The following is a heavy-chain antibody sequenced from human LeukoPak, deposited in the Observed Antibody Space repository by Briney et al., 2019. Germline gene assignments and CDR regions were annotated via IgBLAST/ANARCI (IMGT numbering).Heavy chain of an antibody. CDR1: GFTFNTYW. Sequence: GGSLRLSCAASGFTFNTYWMHWVRQAPGKGLVWVSRITGDGSSTSYADSVKGRFTISRDNAMNTLYLQMNSLRAEDTAVYYCATAGNYRFDNWGQGTLVTVSS. CDR2: ITGDGSST. J-gene: IGHJ4*02. V-gene: IGHV3-74*01. CDR3: ATAGNYRFDN. D-gene: IGHD1-7*01.